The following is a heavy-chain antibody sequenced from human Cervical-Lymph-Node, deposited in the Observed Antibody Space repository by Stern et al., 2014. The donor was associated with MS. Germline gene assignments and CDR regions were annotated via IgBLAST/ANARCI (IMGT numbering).Heavy chain of an antibody. V-gene: IGHV3-33*01. CDR1: GFNFDTYG. J-gene: IGHJ4*02. D-gene: IGHD1-14*01. CDR3: ARERAYNSSPFDY. Sequence: VQVVESGGGVVQPGRSLRLSCGASGFNFDTYGMHWVREAVGKGLEWLEVIWFDGSNKYYGDSAKGRFTVSRYNSKNTLYLDMSSLRVDDTAVYYCARERAYNSSPFDYWGQGTSVTVSS. CDR2: IWFDGSNK.